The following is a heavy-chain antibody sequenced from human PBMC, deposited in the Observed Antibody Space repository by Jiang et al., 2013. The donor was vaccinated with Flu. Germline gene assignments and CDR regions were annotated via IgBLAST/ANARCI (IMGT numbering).Heavy chain of an antibody. Sequence: KPTQTLTLTCTVSGFSLNNARMSVTWIRQSPGKALEWLAHILSNDEKSYSTSLSSRLTISKDTSKSQVFLTMTNADPVDTATYYCARTLEEIVVVDSLFYYYSYMDVWGKGTTVTVSS. V-gene: IGHV2-26*01. D-gene: IGHD2-2*01. J-gene: IGHJ6*03. CDR3: ARTLEEIVVVDSLFYYYSYMDV. CDR1: GFSLNNARMS. CDR2: ILSNDEK.